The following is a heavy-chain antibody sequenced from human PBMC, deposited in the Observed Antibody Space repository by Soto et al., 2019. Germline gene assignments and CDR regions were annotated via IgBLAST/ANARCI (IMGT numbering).Heavy chain of an antibody. Sequence: EVQLVESGGGLVKPGGSLRLSCAASGFTFSSYSMNWVRQAPGKGLEWVSSISSSSSYRYYADSVKGRFTISRDNAKNTLSLQMNSPRAEDTAVYYCARELERRGGWFDPWGQGTRVTVSS. CDR2: ISSSSSYR. CDR1: GFTFSSYS. CDR3: ARELERRGGWFDP. V-gene: IGHV3-21*01. D-gene: IGHD1-1*01. J-gene: IGHJ5*02.